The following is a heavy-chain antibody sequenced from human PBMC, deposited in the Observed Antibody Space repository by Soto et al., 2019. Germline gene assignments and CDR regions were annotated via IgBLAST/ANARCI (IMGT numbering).Heavy chain of an antibody. D-gene: IGHD1-26*01. Sequence: EVQLLDSGGGLVQPGGSLRLSCAASGFTFSTYAMSWVRQPPGKGLEWVSGISDGGRFTYYSDSVKGRLTISRDDSKKTLYLQMNSLRADDSAVYFCAKSGPTNFFDHWGPGTLVTVSS. J-gene: IGHJ4*02. V-gene: IGHV3-23*01. CDR3: AKSGPTNFFDH. CDR2: ISDGGRFT. CDR1: GFTFSTYA.